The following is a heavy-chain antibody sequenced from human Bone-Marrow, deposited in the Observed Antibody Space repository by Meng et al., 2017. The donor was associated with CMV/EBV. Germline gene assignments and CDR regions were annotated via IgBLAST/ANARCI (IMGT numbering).Heavy chain of an antibody. J-gene: IGHJ6*02. D-gene: IGHD2-2*01. Sequence: GESLKISCAASGFTFSSYGMHWVRQAPGKGLEWVSYISSSGSTIYYADSVKGRFTISRDNAKNSLYLQMNSLRAEDTAVYYCARWGIVVVPAAIGYYYYGMDVWGQGTTVTVSS. CDR1: GFTFSSYG. V-gene: IGHV3-48*04. CDR3: ARWGIVVVPAAIGYYYYGMDV. CDR2: ISSSGSTI.